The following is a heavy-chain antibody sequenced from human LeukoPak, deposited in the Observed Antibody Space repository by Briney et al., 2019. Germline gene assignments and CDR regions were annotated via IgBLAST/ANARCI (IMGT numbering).Heavy chain of an antibody. J-gene: IGHJ4*02. D-gene: IGHD2-15*01. CDR3: ATRGGYCSGGSCKPNPPGGTNYFDY. V-gene: IGHV1-2*02. CDR2: INPNSGGT. Sequence: GASVKVSCKASGYTFTGYYMHWVRQAPGQGLEWMGWINPNSGGTNYAQKFQGRVTITADESTSTAYMELSSLRSEDTAVYYCATRGGYCSGGSCKPNPPGGTNYFDYWGQGTLVTVSS. CDR1: GYTFTGYY.